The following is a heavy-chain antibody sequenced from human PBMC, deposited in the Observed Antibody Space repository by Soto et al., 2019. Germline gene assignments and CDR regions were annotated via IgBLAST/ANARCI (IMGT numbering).Heavy chain of an antibody. J-gene: IGHJ4*02. Sequence: QVQLVQSGAEVKKPGSSVKVSCTASGDTFKFYTINWVWQVPGQGLEWMGRFTPMLRLANIAQKFQGRVTMSADDSTHTAYLFVRSLRSEDTAVYYGATNYGSGYTHLDYSGQGTLVTASS. CDR3: ATNYGSGYTHLDY. D-gene: IGHD3-10*01. CDR2: FTPMLRLA. V-gene: IGHV1-69*02. CDR1: GDTFKFYT.